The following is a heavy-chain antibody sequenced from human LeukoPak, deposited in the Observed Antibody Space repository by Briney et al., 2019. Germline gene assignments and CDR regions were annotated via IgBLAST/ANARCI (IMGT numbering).Heavy chain of an antibody. V-gene: IGHV1-2*02. CDR3: ARAGSVGADPSTTS. CDR1: GYTFTGYY. J-gene: IGHJ5*02. CDR2: INPNSGGT. Sequence: VASVKVSCKASGYTFTGYYMHWVRQAPGQGLEWMGWINPNSGGTNYAQKFQGRVTMTRDTSISTAYMELSRLRSDDTAVYYCARAGSVGADPSTTSWGQGTLVTVSS. D-gene: IGHD1-26*01.